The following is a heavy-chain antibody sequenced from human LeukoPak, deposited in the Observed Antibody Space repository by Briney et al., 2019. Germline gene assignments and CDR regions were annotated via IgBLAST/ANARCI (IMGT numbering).Heavy chain of an antibody. J-gene: IGHJ6*02. V-gene: IGHV6-1*01. CDR3: ALARSEYHYGMDV. CDR2: TYYRSKWYY. Sequence: SQTLSLTCAISGDSVSSISVAWNWIRQSPSRGLEWLGRTYYRSKWYYEYAVSVKGRININPDPSKNRFSLQLNSVTPEDTAVYYCALARSEYHYGMDVWGQGTTVTVSS. CDR1: GDSVSSISVA.